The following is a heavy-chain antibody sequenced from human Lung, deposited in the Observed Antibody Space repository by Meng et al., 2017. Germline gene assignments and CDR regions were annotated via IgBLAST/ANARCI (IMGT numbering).Heavy chain of an antibody. V-gene: IGHV3-74*01. CDR2: INTDGSST. Sequence: EVQLVESGGGLGQPGGSRRLYCAASGFTFSTYWMHWARQAPGKGLVWVSHINTDGSSTNYADSMKGRFTISRDNAKNTLYLQMNSLRAEDTAVYYCGRSDGYIRDWGQGTLVTVSS. CDR1: GFTFSTYW. CDR3: GRSDGYIRD. D-gene: IGHD5-24*01. J-gene: IGHJ4*02.